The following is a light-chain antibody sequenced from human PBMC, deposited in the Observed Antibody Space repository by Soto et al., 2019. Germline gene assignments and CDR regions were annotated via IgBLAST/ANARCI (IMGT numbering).Light chain of an antibody. CDR1: SSNIGDNF. Sequence: QSVLTQPPSVSAAAGQKVTLSCSGRSSNIGDNFVSWYQKLPGAAPKLLIYDNDKRPSDIPDRFSGSKSGTSATLGITGLQTGDEATYFCGTWDNRLSVYVLGTGTKVTVL. V-gene: IGLV1-51*01. J-gene: IGLJ1*01. CDR3: GTWDNRLSVYV. CDR2: DND.